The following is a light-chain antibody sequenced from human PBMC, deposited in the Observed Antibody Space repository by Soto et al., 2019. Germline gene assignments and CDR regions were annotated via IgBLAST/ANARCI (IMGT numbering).Light chain of an antibody. V-gene: IGKV1-33*01. Sequence: DLQLTQSPSSLSASVGDRVTITCQASQDINKYLNWYQQKPGKAPKLLIFDASISETGVPSRFSGSGSGTDFTFTITSLQPEDLATYYCQQYDSVPFTFGRGTKLEIK. J-gene: IGKJ2*01. CDR1: QDINKY. CDR3: QQYDSVPFT. CDR2: DAS.